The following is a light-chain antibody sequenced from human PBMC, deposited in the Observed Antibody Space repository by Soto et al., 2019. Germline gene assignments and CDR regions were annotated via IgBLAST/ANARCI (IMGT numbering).Light chain of an antibody. J-gene: IGLJ2*01. CDR1: NSDVGAYNS. CDR2: EVS. V-gene: IGLV2-14*01. Sequence: QSVLTQPASVSGSPGQSITISCTGTNSDVGAYNSVSWYQQHPGKVPKLLIYEVSNRPSGVSNRFSGSKSGNTASLTISGLQAEDEADYYCSSYVSGNTVVFGGGTQLTVL. CDR3: SSYVSGNTVV.